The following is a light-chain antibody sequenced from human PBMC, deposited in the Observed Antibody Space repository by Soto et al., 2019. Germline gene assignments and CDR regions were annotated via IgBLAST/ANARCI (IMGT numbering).Light chain of an antibody. Sequence: DIQTTQSPSTLPASVGDRVTISCRASQAVERWLAWYQQKPGKAPKLLISDVSSLERGVPSRFSGSGSATEFTLTISGLQSDDFATYYCQQYKDYVWTFGQGTKVDIK. CDR2: DVS. V-gene: IGKV1-5*01. CDR3: QQYKDYVWT. J-gene: IGKJ1*01. CDR1: QAVERW.